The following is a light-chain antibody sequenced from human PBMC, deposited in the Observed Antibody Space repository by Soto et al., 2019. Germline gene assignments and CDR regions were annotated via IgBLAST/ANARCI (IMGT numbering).Light chain of an antibody. CDR1: STDVGGYNY. V-gene: IGLV2-8*01. Sequence: QSALTQPPSASGSPGQSVTISCTGTSTDVGGYNYVSWYQQHPGKVPKLVISEVNKRPSGVPDRFSGSKSGNTASLTVSGLQPEDEADYYCASYAGGNNVFGTGTKVTVL. CDR2: EVN. J-gene: IGLJ1*01. CDR3: ASYAGGNNV.